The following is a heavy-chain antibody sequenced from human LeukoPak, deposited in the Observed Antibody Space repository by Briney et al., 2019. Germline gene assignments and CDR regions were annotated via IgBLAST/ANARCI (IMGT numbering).Heavy chain of an antibody. V-gene: IGHV3-7*04. CDR1: GFTFSTYW. Sequence: GGSLRLSCAASGFTFSTYWMNWVRQAPGKGLEWVATIKEDGTDKYYLDSVKGRFDISRDNAKNFLFLQMNSLRAEDTAVYYCTRGGTWVSDYWGQGALVTVSS. D-gene: IGHD3-16*01. J-gene: IGHJ4*02. CDR2: IKEDGTDK. CDR3: TRGGTWVSDY.